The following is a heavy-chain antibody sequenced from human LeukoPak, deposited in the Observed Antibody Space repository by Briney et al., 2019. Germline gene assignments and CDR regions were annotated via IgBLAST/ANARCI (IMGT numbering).Heavy chain of an antibody. V-gene: IGHV3-23*01. J-gene: IGHJ6*03. CDR2: ISGSGGST. D-gene: IGHD6-13*01. CDR1: GFTFSSYA. Sequence: PGGSLRLSCAASGFTFSSYAMSWVRQAPGKGLEWVSAISGSGGSTYYADSVKGRFTISRDNSKNTLYLQMNSLRAEDTAVYYCARDQYSSSWYGGYYYYYYYMDVWGKGTTVTVSS. CDR3: ARDQYSSSWYGGYYYYYYYMDV.